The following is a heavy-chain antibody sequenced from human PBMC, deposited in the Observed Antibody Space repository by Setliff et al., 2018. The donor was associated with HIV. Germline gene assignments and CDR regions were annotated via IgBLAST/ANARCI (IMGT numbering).Heavy chain of an antibody. D-gene: IGHD1-7*01. CDR2: INHSGST. Sequence: PSETLSLTCTVSGGSISSGGYYWGWIRQPPGKGLEWIGEINHSGSTNYNPSLKSRVTISEDTSKNQFSLKLSSVTAADTAVYYCARDRYTWNYGKNYMDVWGKGTTVTVSS. CDR3: ARDRYTWNYGKNYMDV. J-gene: IGHJ6*03. V-gene: IGHV4-39*07. CDR1: GGSISSGGYY.